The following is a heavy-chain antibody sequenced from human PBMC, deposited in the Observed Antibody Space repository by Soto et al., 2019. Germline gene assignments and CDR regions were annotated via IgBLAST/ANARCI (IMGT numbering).Heavy chain of an antibody. CDR2: ISYDGSNK. J-gene: IGHJ6*02. CDR1: GFTFSSYG. CDR3: AKEVVQPYPSGSGSYLYYYYGMDV. D-gene: IGHD3-10*01. Sequence: GGSLRLSCAASGFTFSSYGMHWVRQAPGKGLEWVAVISYDGSNKYYADSVKGRFTISRDNSKNTLYLQMNSLRAEDTAVYYCAKEVVQPYPSGSGSYLYYYYGMDVWGQGTTVTVSS. V-gene: IGHV3-30*18.